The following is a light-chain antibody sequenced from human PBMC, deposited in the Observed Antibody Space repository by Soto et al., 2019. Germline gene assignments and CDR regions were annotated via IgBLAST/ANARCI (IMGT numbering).Light chain of an antibody. CDR3: QQYASSSYP. V-gene: IGKV3-20*01. Sequence: EIVLTQSPGTLSLSPGDRATLSCRTSQSVSSSYLAWYQQKPGQAPRLLIYVASRRATGIPDRFSGSGSGTDFTLTISRLEPEDFAVYFCQQYASSSYPFGQGTNLEIK. CDR2: VAS. J-gene: IGKJ2*01. CDR1: QSVSSSY.